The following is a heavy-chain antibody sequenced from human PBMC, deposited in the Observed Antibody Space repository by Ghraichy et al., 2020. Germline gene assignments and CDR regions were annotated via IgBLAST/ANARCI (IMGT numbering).Heavy chain of an antibody. J-gene: IGHJ4*02. CDR1: GFTFSSYA. Sequence: GESLNISCAASGFTFSSYAMSWVRQAPGKGLEWVSAISGSGGSTYYADSVKGRFTISRDNSKNTLYLQMNSLRAEDTAVYYCAKSLGEESNYDFDYWGQGTLVTVSS. V-gene: IGHV3-23*01. CDR2: ISGSGGST. D-gene: IGHD4-11*01. CDR3: AKSLGEESNYDFDY.